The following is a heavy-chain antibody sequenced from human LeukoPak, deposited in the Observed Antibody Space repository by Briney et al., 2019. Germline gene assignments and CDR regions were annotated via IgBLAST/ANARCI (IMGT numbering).Heavy chain of an antibody. CDR3: AQDPYYYDSSGYYEFDP. D-gene: IGHD3-22*01. J-gene: IGHJ5*02. CDR2: ITDSGGAT. V-gene: IGHV3-23*01. Sequence: GGSLRLSCAASGFTFSNSAMTWVRQAPGKRLEWVSTITDSGGATYYADSVKGRFTISRDNSKNTLYLQMNSLRAEDTAVYYCAQDPYYYDSSGYYEFDPWGQGTLVTVSS. CDR1: GFTFSNSA.